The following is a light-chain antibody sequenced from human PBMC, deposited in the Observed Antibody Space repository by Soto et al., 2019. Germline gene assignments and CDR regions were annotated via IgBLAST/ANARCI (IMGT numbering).Light chain of an antibody. Sequence: QSVLAQPASVSGSPGQSITISCTGTISDIGGYEYVSWYQQHPGKAPRLMIYEVTYRPSGVSNRFSGSKSGSTASLTISGLQAEDEADYYCSSYTDSASYVFGTGTKVTVL. CDR1: ISDIGGYEY. V-gene: IGLV2-14*01. J-gene: IGLJ1*01. CDR3: SSYTDSASYV. CDR2: EVT.